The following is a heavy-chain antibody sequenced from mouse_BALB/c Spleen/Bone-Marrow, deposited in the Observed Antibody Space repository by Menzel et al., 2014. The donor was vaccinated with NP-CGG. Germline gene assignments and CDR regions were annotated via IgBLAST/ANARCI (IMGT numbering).Heavy chain of an antibody. J-gene: IGHJ3*01. D-gene: IGHD4-1*02. Sequence: VQLQQSGGGLVKPGGSLKLSCAASGFTFSSYGMSWVRQTPDKRLEWVATINNGGTYTYYPDSVKGRFTISRDNAKNTLHLQMSSLKSEDTAMYYCALNWDSAYWGQGTLVTVSA. V-gene: IGHV5-6*01. CDR2: INNGGTYT. CDR1: GFTFSSYG. CDR3: ALNWDSAY.